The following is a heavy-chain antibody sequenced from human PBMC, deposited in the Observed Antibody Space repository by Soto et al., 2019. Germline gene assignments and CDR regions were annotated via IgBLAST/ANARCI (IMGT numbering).Heavy chain of an antibody. D-gene: IGHD3-22*01. CDR1: GGSISSGAYS. CDR2: MYHSGRP. Sequence: TLSLTCGVSGGSISSGAYSWSWVRQPPGKGLEWIGYMYHSGRPYYNPSLRSRVTISVDRSKNQFSLTLNSVTAADTAVYYCARDASYYDSSGYYAGGLLDVWGQGTMVTVSS. V-gene: IGHV4-30-2*01. CDR3: ARDASYYDSSGYYAGGLLDV. J-gene: IGHJ3*01.